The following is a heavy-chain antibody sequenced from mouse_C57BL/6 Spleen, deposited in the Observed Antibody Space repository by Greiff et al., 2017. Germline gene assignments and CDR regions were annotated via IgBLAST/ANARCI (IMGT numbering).Heavy chain of an antibody. Sequence: VQLQQSGPELVKPGASVKISCKASGYAFSSSWLNWVKQRPGKGLEWIGRIYPGDGDTNYNGKFKGKATLTADKSSSTAYMQLSSLTSEDSAVYFCAREDYGSSPFAYWGQGTLVTVSA. J-gene: IGHJ3*01. CDR1: GYAFSSSW. CDR3: AREDYGSSPFAY. CDR2: IYPGDGDT. D-gene: IGHD1-1*01. V-gene: IGHV1-82*01.